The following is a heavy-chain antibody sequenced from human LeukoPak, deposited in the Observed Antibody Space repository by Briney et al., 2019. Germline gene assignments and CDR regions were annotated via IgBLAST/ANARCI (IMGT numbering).Heavy chain of an antibody. CDR3: AKDLEVAGRSYYYYSLDV. J-gene: IGHJ6*02. Sequence: GGSLRLSCAASGFTFSNYAMCWVRQAPGKGLEWVSVISGSAVSTYCADSVRGRFTISRDNSKNTLYLQMSSLRAEDTAVYYCAKDLEVAGRSYYYYSLDVWGQGTTVTVSS. V-gene: IGHV3-23*01. CDR2: ISGSAVST. D-gene: IGHD6-19*01. CDR1: GFTFSNYA.